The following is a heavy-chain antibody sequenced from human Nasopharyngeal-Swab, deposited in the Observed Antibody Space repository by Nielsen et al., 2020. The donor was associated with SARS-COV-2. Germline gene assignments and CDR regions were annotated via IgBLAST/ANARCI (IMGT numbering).Heavy chain of an antibody. CDR2: TTHSGST. D-gene: IGHD3-9*01. J-gene: IGHJ3*01. V-gene: IGHV4-34*01. Sequence: GSLRLSCAVYGGSFSSYCWTWIRQPPGKGLEWIGETTHSGSTNYNPSLKSRVTLSVDTSKNQFSLKLSSVTAADTAVYYCARAPDYDVLTGYYPDGFDVWGRGTMVTVSS. CDR3: ARAPDYDVLTGYYPDGFDV. CDR1: GGSFSSYC.